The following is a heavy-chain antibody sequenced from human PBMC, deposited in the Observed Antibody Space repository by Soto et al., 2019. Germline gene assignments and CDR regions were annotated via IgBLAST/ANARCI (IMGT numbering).Heavy chain of an antibody. CDR1: GGTISSWY. J-gene: IGHJ4*02. V-gene: IGHV4-59*08. D-gene: IGHD1-26*01. CDR2: IYYSEST. CDR3: ARRYGSAIDY. Sequence: EPLSLTCTVSGGTISSWYWSWIRQPPGKGLEWIGYIYYSESTNCNPSLKSRVTISVDTSKNQFSLKLSSVTAADTAVYYCARRYGSAIDYWGQGTLVTVS.